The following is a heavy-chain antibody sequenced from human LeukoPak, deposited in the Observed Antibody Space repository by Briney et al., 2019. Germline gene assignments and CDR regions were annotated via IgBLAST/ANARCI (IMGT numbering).Heavy chain of an antibody. Sequence: SETLSLTCTVSGDSISSGSYYWSWIRQPAGKGLEWIGRIYTSGSTNYNPSLKSRVTISVDTSKNQFSLKLSSVTAADTAVYYCARKDSRGVFDYWGQGTLVTVCS. CDR2: IYTSGST. J-gene: IGHJ4*02. V-gene: IGHV4-61*02. CDR1: GDSISSGSYY. D-gene: IGHD3-10*01. CDR3: ARKDSRGVFDY.